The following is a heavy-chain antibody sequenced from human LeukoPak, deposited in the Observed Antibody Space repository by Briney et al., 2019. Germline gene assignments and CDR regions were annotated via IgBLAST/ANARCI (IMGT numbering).Heavy chain of an antibody. CDR3: AREYSSGYYFPYYYYYGMDA. CDR2: ISAYNGNT. CDR1: GYTFTSYG. Sequence: ASVKVSCKASGYTFTSYGISWVRQAPGQGLEWMGWISAYNGNTNYAQKLQGRVTMTTDTSTSTAYMELRSLRSDDTAVYYCAREYSSGYYFPYYYYYGMDAWGQGTTVTVSS. D-gene: IGHD3-22*01. V-gene: IGHV1-18*01. J-gene: IGHJ6*02.